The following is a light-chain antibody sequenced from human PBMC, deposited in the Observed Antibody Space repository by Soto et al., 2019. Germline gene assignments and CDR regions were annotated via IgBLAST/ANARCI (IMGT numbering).Light chain of an antibody. J-gene: IGKJ3*01. CDR2: DAA. CDR1: QSVSDF. Sequence: EIVLTQSPGTLSLYPGERATLSCRASQSVSDFLAWNQQKPGQAPRLLIYDAAKRAPGIPARFSGSGSRTDFTLTISSLEPEDSAVYYCQQRSNWPIFTFGPGTKV. V-gene: IGKV3-11*01. CDR3: QQRSNWPIFT.